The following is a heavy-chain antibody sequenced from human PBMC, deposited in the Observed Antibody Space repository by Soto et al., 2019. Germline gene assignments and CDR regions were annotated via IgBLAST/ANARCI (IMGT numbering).Heavy chain of an antibody. D-gene: IGHD1-26*01. CDR1: GYSISSGYY. V-gene: IGHV4-38-2*01. CDR2: IYHSGST. J-gene: IGHJ4*02. CDR3: ATYYMGSIDY. Sequence: ETLSLTCAVSGYSISSGYYWGWIRQPPGKGLEWIGSIYHSGSTYYNPSLKSRVTISVDTSKNQFSLKLSSVTAADTAVYYCATYYMGSIDYWGQGTLVTVSS.